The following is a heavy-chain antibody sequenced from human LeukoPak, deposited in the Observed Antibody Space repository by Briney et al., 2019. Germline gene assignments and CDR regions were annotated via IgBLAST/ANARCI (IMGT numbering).Heavy chain of an antibody. CDR3: ARNRFQLSGAYWHDP. D-gene: IGHD2/OR15-2a*01. CDR2: VSDTGIT. Sequence: PSETLSLTCSVSGGSMKNTFWSWIRQPPGKGLEWIGYVSDTGITNSNPSLKSRVTFSIDTSKDQFYLKLKSVTAADTALYFCARNRFQLSGAYWHDPWGRGTLVTVSS. CDR1: GGSMKNTF. J-gene: IGHJ5*02. V-gene: IGHV4-59*01.